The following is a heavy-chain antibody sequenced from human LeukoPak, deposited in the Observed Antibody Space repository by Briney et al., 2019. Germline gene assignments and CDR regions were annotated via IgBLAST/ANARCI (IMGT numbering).Heavy chain of an antibody. D-gene: IGHD7-27*01. CDR3: AKDLRLTGDLAL. Sequence: GGSLGLSCAASGFTFSSYGMHWVRQAPGKGLEWVAFIRYDGSNKYYADSVKGRFTISRDNSKNTLYLQMNSLRAEDTAVYYCAKDLRLTGDLALWGQGTLVTVSS. CDR1: GFTFSSYG. V-gene: IGHV3-30*02. J-gene: IGHJ4*02. CDR2: IRYDGSNK.